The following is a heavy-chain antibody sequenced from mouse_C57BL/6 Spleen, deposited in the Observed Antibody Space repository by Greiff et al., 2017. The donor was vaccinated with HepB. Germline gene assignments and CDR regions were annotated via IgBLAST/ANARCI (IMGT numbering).Heavy chain of an antibody. V-gene: IGHV1-52*01. J-gene: IGHJ4*01. D-gene: IGHD1-1*01. CDR2: IDPSDSET. CDR1: GYTFTSYW. Sequence: VQLQQPGAELVRPGSSVKLSCKASGYTFTSYWMHWVKQRPIQGLEWIGNIDPSDSETHYNQKFKDKATLTVDKSSSTAYMQLSSLTSEDSAVYYCALYYYGSSSGDYWGQGTSVTVSS. CDR3: ALYYYGSSSGDY.